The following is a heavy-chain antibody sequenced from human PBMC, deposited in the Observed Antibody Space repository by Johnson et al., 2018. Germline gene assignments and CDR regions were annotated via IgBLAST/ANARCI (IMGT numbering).Heavy chain of an antibody. D-gene: IGHD6-19*01. CDR2: ISHDGSNK. CDR3: AKDGGVAVALRYVDV. Sequence: QVQLVQSGGGVVQPGRSLRLTCAASGFAFSQFSINWVRQAPGKALEWVAVISHDGSNKHHADAVTVRFSISRDNSKNTLYLQMNSLRAEDTALYYCAKDGGVAVALRYVDVWGKGTTGTVSS. CDR1: GFAFSQFS. J-gene: IGHJ6*03. V-gene: IGHV3-30*18.